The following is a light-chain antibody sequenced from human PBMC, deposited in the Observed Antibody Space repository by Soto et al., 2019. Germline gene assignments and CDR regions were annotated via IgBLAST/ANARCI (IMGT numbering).Light chain of an antibody. CDR3: QEYNNYWT. CDR1: QSISNW. V-gene: IGKV1-5*03. CDR2: KAS. Sequence: DIQMTQSPSTLSASAGDRVTITCRASQSISNWLAWYQQKPGKAPKLLIYKASSLESGVPSRFSGSGSGTEFTLTISSLQPDDFGTYYCQEYNNYWTFGQGTKVDIK. J-gene: IGKJ1*01.